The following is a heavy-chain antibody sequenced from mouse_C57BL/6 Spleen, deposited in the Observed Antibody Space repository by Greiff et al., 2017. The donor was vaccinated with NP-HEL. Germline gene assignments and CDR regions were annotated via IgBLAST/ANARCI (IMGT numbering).Heavy chain of an antibody. V-gene: IGHV10-1*01. CDR3: VRHAAQALYYAMDY. CDR1: GFSFNTYA. D-gene: IGHD3-2*02. J-gene: IGHJ4*01. Sequence: EVQLVESGGGLVQPKGSLKLSCAASGFSFNTYAMNWVRQAPGKGLEWVARIRSKSNNYATYYADSVKDRFTISRDDSESMLYLQMNNLKTEDTAMYYCVRHAAQALYYAMDYWGQGTSVTVSS. CDR2: IRSKSNNYAT.